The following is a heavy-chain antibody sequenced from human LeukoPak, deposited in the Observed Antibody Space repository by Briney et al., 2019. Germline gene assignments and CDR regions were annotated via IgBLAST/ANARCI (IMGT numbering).Heavy chain of an antibody. J-gene: IGHJ3*01. Sequence: SQTLSLTYALSVDSVSNNSAAWIWLRQSPARGLEWLGSQYYRSKWFNAPAPSVKGRIIINPDISKNQFSLQLNSMTPEDTAVYYCTRGGGAFDVWGQGTTVTVAS. CDR2: QYYRSKWFN. V-gene: IGHV6-1*01. CDR1: VDSVSNNSAA. CDR3: TRGGGAFDV.